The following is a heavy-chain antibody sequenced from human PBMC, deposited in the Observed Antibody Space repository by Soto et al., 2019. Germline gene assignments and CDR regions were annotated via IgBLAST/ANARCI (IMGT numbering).Heavy chain of an antibody. CDR1: GGSISSYY. CDR3: ARGLEP. CDR2: IYYSGST. J-gene: IGHJ5*02. Sequence: QVRLQESGPGLVKPSETLSLTCTVSGGSISSYYWSWIRQPPGKGLEWIGYIYYSGSTNYNPSLKSRVTISVDTSKNQFSLKLSSVTAADTAVYYCARGLEPWGQGTLVTVSS. V-gene: IGHV4-59*01.